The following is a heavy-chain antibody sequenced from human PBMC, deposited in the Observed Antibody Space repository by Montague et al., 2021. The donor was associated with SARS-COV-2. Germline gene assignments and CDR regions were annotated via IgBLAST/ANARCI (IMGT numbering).Heavy chain of an antibody. CDR1: GGSISSYY. Sequence: SETLSLTCTVSGGSISSYYWSWIRQPPGKGLEWIGYIYYSGGTNYNPSLKSRVTISVDTSKNQFSLKLSSVTAADTAVYYCARGSHYYDSSGYYFDYWGQGTLVTVPS. D-gene: IGHD3-22*01. CDR3: ARGSHYYDSSGYYFDY. J-gene: IGHJ4*02. CDR2: IYYSGGT. V-gene: IGHV4-59*01.